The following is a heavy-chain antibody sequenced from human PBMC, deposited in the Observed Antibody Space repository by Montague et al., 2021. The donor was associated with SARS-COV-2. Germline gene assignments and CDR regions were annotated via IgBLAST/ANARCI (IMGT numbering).Heavy chain of an antibody. D-gene: IGHD2-2*01. Sequence: SETLSLTCTVSGGSISSSSYYWGRIRQPPGTGLEWIGSIYYSGSTYYNPSLKSRVTISVDTSKNQFSLKLSSVTAADTAVYYCARLHCSSTSCYYLFFAESSHFDYWGQGTLVTVSS. V-gene: IGHV4-39*01. CDR1: GGSISSSSYY. CDR2: IYYSGST. J-gene: IGHJ4*02. CDR3: ARLHCSSTSCYYLFFAESSHFDY.